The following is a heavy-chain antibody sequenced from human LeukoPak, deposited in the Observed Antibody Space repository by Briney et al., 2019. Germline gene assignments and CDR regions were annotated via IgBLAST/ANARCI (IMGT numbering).Heavy chain of an antibody. V-gene: IGHV1-8*01. CDR2: MNPNSYNT. CDR3: ARGGAVTMGYYVMDV. CDR1: GYTFTSYD. Sequence: ASVKVSCKASGYTFTSYDINWVRQAPGQGLEWMGRMNPNSYNTGYAQKFQGRVTMTRNTSITTAYMELSSLRSEDTAVYYCARGGAVTMGYYVMDVWGQGTTVTVSS. J-gene: IGHJ6*02. D-gene: IGHD4-17*01.